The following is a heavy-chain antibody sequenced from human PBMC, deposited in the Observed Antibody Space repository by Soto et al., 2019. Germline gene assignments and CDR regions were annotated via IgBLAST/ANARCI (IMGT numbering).Heavy chain of an antibody. Sequence: PSETLSLTCAVSGGSISRSNWWSCVRQPPGKGLEWVWEIFHSGNTNYNPSLRSRVTISVDKSKNRFSLMLSSVAAADRAVYYCARITFLSDSGAYYYVPDYWGQGTLVTVSS. CDR1: GGSISRSNW. J-gene: IGHJ4*02. V-gene: IGHV4-4*02. CDR3: ARITFLSDSGAYYYVPDY. D-gene: IGHD3-22*01. CDR2: IFHSGNT.